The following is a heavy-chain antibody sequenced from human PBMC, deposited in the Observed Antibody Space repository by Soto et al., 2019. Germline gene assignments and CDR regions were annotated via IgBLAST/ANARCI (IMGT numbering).Heavy chain of an antibody. V-gene: IGHV3-30-3*01. CDR2: ILHDGNNK. Sequence: QVQLVESGGGVVQPGRSLRLSCAASGFTFSNYIMHWVRQAPGKGLEWVAIILHDGNNKYYADSVKGRFTISRDNSKNTLYLQMYSLRTEDTAIYYCARDDEGGSYCDLGYWGQGTLVTVSS. D-gene: IGHD3-10*01. J-gene: IGHJ4*02. CDR3: ARDDEGGSYCDLGY. CDR1: GFTFSNYI.